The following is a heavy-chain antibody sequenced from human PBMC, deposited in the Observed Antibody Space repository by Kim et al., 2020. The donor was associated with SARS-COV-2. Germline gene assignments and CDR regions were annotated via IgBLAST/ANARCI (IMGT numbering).Heavy chain of an antibody. CDR3: TRHSPTVTRGFDP. Sequence: SETLSLTCTVSGGSISSISYYWAWIRQPPGKGLEWIGTIYYSGSTYYYPSLKSRVTISVDTSKNQFSLNLRSVTAADTAVYYCTRHSPTVTRGFDPWGQGTLVTVSS. CDR2: IYYSGST. J-gene: IGHJ5*02. D-gene: IGHD4-4*01. V-gene: IGHV4-39*01. CDR1: GGSISSISYY.